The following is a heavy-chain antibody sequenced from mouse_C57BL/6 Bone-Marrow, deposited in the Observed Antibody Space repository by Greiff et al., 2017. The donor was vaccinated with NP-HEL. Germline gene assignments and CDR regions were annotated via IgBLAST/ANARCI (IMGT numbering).Heavy chain of an antibody. Sequence: EVKLMESGGGLVQPGGSLKLSCAASGFTFSDYYMYWVRQTPEKRLEWVAYISNGGGSTYYPDTVKGRFTISRDNAKNTLYLQMSRLKSEDTAMYYCARHVATPQRGYFDYWGQGTTLTVSS. J-gene: IGHJ2*01. CDR1: GFTFSDYY. D-gene: IGHD6-1*01. CDR3: ARHVATPQRGYFDY. V-gene: IGHV5-12*01. CDR2: ISNGGGST.